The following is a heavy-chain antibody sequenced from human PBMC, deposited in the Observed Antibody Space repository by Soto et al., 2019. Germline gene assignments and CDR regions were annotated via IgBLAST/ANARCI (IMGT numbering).Heavy chain of an antibody. D-gene: IGHD3-22*01. V-gene: IGHV3-30-3*01. CDR2: ISYDGSNK. CDR1: GFTFSSYA. Sequence: GGSLRLSCAASGFTFSSYALHWVRQAQGKGLECVAVISYDGSNKYYADSVKGRFTISRDNSKSTLYLQMNSLIAEDTAVYYCARANYYASSGSFDYWGQGALVTVSS. J-gene: IGHJ4*02. CDR3: ARANYYASSGSFDY.